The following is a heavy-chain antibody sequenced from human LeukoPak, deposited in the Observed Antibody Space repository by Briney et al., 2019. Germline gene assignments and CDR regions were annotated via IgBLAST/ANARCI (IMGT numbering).Heavy chain of an antibody. Sequence: SETLSLTSAVYGGSFSGYYWSWIRQPPGKGLEWIGEINHSGSTNYNPSLKSRVTISVDTSKNQFSLKLSSVTAADTAVYYCARSVRGSGSSYRFFPLHYMDVWGKGTTVTISS. CDR1: GGSFSGYY. D-gene: IGHD3-10*01. CDR2: INHSGST. J-gene: IGHJ6*03. CDR3: ARSVRGSGSSYRFFPLHYMDV. V-gene: IGHV4-34*01.